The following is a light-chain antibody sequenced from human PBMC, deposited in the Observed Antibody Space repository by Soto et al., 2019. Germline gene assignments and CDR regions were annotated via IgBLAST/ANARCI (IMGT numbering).Light chain of an antibody. V-gene: IGKV3-20*01. CDR2: GRS. CDR1: QSVGSRW. CDR3: PQYYSSRT. J-gene: IGKJ1*01. Sequence: EIVLTQSPGTVSFSPGERATLSCRASQSVGSRWLAWYQQKPGQAPRVLIYGRSNRATGIPDRFSGSGSGTDFTLTISRLEPEDFAVYYCPQYYSSRTFGQGTKVEMK.